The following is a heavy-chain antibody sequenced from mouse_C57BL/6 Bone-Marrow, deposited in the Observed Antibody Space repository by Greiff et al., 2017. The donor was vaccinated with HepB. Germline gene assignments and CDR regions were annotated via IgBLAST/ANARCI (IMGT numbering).Heavy chain of an antibody. CDR1: GYTFTSYW. D-gene: IGHD4-1*01. V-gene: IGHV1-55*01. J-gene: IGHJ2*01. Sequence: QVQLQQPGAELVKPGASVKMSCKASGYTFTSYWITWVKQRPGQGLEWIGDIYPGSGSTNYPEKFKSTATLTVDTPSSTAYMQLSSLTAEDSAVYYCAREGLGWGQGTTLTVSS. CDR2: IYPGSGST. CDR3: AREGLG.